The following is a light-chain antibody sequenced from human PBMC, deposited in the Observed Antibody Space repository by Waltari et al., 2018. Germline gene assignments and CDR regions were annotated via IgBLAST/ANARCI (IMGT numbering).Light chain of an antibody. V-gene: IGLV1-51*02. CDR3: GTWDSSLSGAV. Sequence: QSVLTQPPSVSAAPGQRVTISCSGGRSKLGNNYVSWYRQFPGTAPKLLIDEDTERPSGIAGRFSGSKSGTSATLDITGLQAGDEADYYCGTWDSSLSGAVFGGGTHLTVL. CDR1: RSKLGNNY. CDR2: EDT. J-gene: IGLJ7*01.